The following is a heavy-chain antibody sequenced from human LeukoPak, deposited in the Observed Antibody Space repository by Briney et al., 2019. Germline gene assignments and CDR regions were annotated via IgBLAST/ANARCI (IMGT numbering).Heavy chain of an antibody. D-gene: IGHD3-10*01. Sequence: GGSLRLSCAASGLTFSNYEMNWVRQAPGKGLEWVSFISSSGNTRYYADSVRGRFTISRDNAKNSLYLQMNSLRAEDTAVYYCASFPPYMVRTDAFDIWGQGTMVTVSS. CDR1: GLTFSNYE. V-gene: IGHV3-48*03. CDR2: ISSSGNTR. CDR3: ASFPPYMVRTDAFDI. J-gene: IGHJ3*02.